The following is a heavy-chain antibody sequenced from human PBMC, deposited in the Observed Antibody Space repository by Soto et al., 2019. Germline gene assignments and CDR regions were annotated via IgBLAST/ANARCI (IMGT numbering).Heavy chain of an antibody. J-gene: IGHJ6*02. Sequence: QVQLVQSGAEVKKPGASVKVSCKASGYTFTRYFMHWVRQAPGQGLEWMGIIDTSDGSTRYAQKFQGRVTMTRDTSTSTVYMDLSSLRSEDTAVYYCARVSDRVGAKDGMDVWGQGTTVGVSS. CDR2: IDTSDGST. D-gene: IGHD1-26*01. V-gene: IGHV1-46*01. CDR3: ARVSDRVGAKDGMDV. CDR1: GYTFTRYF.